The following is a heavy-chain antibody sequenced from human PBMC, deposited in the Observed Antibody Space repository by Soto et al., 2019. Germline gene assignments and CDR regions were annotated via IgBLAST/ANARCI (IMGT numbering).Heavy chain of an antibody. CDR1: GYTFTSYG. J-gene: IGHJ5*02. CDR2: ISAYNGNT. V-gene: IGHV1-18*01. Sequence: GASVKVSCKASGYTFTSYGISWVRQAPGQGLEWMGWISAYNGNTNYAQKLQGRVTMTTDTSTSTAYMELRSLRSDDTAVYYCARVEGYSSSWYWFDPWGQGTLVTVSS. D-gene: IGHD6-13*01. CDR3: ARVEGYSSSWYWFDP.